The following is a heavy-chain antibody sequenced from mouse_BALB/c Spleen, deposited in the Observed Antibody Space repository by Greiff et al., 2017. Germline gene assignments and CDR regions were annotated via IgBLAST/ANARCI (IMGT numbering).Heavy chain of an antibody. J-gene: IGHJ4*01. Sequence: EVKLVESGGGLVQPGGSRKLSCAASGFTFSSFGMHWVRQAPEKGLEWVAYISSGSSTIYYADTVKGRFTISRDNPKNTLFLQMTSLRSEDTAMYYCARSYGNYVYYAMDYWGQGTSVTVSS. CDR3: ARSYGNYVYYAMDY. D-gene: IGHD2-10*02. V-gene: IGHV5-17*02. CDR2: ISSGSSTI. CDR1: GFTFSSFG.